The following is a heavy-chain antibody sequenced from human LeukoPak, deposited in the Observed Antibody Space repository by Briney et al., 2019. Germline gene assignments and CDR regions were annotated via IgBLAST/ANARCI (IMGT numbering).Heavy chain of an antibody. D-gene: IGHD4-11*01. Sequence: SETLSLTCAVYGGSFSDYYWSWIRQPPGKGLEWIGYIYYSGSTYYNPSLKSRVTISVDTSKNQFSLKLSSVTAADTAVYYCASHPPAMTTVTASQVDVWGKGTTVTVSS. CDR2: IYYSGST. J-gene: IGHJ6*04. CDR1: GGSFSDYY. CDR3: ASHPPAMTTVTASQVDV. V-gene: IGHV4-30-4*08.